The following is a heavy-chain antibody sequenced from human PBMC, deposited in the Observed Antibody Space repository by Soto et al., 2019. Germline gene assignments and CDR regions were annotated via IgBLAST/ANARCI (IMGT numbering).Heavy chain of an antibody. J-gene: IGHJ4*02. V-gene: IGHV3-74*01. Sequence: GGSLRLSCAASGFTFSSYWMHWVRQAPGKGLVWVSRINSDGSSTSYADSVKGRFTISRDNAKNTLYLQMNSLRAEDTAVYYCARDQGYGDYFRPAILDYWGQGTLVTVSS. CDR1: GFTFSSYW. CDR2: INSDGSST. D-gene: IGHD4-17*01. CDR3: ARDQGYGDYFRPAILDY.